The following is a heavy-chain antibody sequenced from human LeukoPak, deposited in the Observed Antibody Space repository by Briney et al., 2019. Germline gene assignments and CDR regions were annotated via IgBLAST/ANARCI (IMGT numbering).Heavy chain of an antibody. CDR3: ARGDDIVVVPAAHADY. V-gene: IGHV3-30*02. CDR2: IRYDGSNK. D-gene: IGHD2-2*01. CDR1: GFTFSSYG. Sequence: GGSLRLSCAASGFTFSSYGMHWVRQAPGKGLECVAFIRYDGSNKYYADSVKGRFTISRDNSKNTLYLQMNSLRAEDTAVYYCARGDDIVVVPAAHADYWGQGTLVTVSS. J-gene: IGHJ4*02.